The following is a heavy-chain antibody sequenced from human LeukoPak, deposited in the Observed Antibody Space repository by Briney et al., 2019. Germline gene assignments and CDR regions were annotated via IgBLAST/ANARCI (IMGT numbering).Heavy chain of an antibody. CDR3: ARLHGHYYYGMDV. J-gene: IGHJ6*02. V-gene: IGHV3-53*01. CDR1: GFTVSSNY. Sequence: GGSLRLSCAASGFTVSSNYMSWVRQAPGKGLEWVSVIYSGGSTYYADSVKGRSTISRDNSKNTLYLQMNSLRAEDTAVYYCARLHGHYYYGMDVWGQGTTVTVSS. CDR2: IYSGGST.